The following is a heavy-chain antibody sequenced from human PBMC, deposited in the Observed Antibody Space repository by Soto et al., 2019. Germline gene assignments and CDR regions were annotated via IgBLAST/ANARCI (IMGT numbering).Heavy chain of an antibody. V-gene: IGHV3-21*01. CDR2: ISSSSSYI. Sequence: PGGSLRLSCAASGFTFSSYSMNWVRQAPGKGLEWVSSISSSSSYIYYADSVKGRFTISRDNAKNSLYLQMNSLRAEDTAVYYCARVGYSSSGGYYYYGMDVWGQGTTVTVSS. D-gene: IGHD6-6*01. CDR3: ARVGYSSSGGYYYYGMDV. J-gene: IGHJ6*02. CDR1: GFTFSSYS.